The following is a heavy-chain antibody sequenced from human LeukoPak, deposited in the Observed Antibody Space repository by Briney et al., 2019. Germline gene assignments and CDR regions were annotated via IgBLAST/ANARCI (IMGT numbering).Heavy chain of an antibody. Sequence: GSLRLSCAASGFTFSSYWMSWVRQAPGKGLGWVANIKQDGNEKYYVGSVKGRFTISRDNAKNSLYLQMNSLRAEDTAVYYCARDGSDDPEWFDPWGQGTLVTVSS. J-gene: IGHJ5*02. D-gene: IGHD1-26*01. CDR3: ARDGSDDPEWFDP. CDR1: GFTFSSYW. V-gene: IGHV3-7*01. CDR2: IKQDGNEK.